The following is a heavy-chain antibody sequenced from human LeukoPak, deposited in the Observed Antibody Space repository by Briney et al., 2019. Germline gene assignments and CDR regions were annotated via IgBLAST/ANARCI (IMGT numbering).Heavy chain of an antibody. Sequence: TETLSLTCTVSGVSISGFYWNWIRQPPRKGLEWVGYSHTGGSISSNPSLNSRVAFSMDTSKNQVSLRLNSVTATDTAVYYCARRRGGFGEGEFDYWGQGIPVTVS. D-gene: IGHD3-10*01. J-gene: IGHJ4*02. CDR2: SHTGGSI. V-gene: IGHV4-4*08. CDR3: ARRRGGFGEGEFDY. CDR1: GVSISGFY.